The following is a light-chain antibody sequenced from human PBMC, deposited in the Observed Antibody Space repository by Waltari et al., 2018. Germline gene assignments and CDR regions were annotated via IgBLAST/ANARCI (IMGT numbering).Light chain of an antibody. CDR1: TRYGGFYHY. CDR3: SSYAGSNNLV. Sequence: QSALTQPPSASGSPGPSVTISCTGTTRYGGFYHYVSWYQQHPGKAPKLMIYEVHTRPSGVPDRCSGSKSGNTASLTVSGLQAEDEGDYYCSSYAGSNNLVFGGGTKLTVL. V-gene: IGLV2-8*01. CDR2: EVH. J-gene: IGLJ2*01.